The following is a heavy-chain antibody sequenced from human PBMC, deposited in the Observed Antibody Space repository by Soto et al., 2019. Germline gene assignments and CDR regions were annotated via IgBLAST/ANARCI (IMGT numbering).Heavy chain of an antibody. D-gene: IGHD6-6*01. CDR1: GGSFSGYY. CDR2: VNHSGST. J-gene: IGHJ5*02. CDR3: ARGSRSDPNWFDP. Sequence: PSETLSLTCAVYGGSFSGYYWSWIRQPPGKGLEWIGEVNHSGSTNYNPSLKSRVTISVDTSKNQFSLKLSSVTAADTAVYYCARGSRSDPNWFDPWGQGTLVTVSS. V-gene: IGHV4-34*01.